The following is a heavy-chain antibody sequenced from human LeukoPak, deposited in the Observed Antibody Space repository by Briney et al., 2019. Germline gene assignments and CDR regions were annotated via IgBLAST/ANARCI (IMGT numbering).Heavy chain of an antibody. CDR2: ISGSGGST. CDR1: GFIFSSYA. D-gene: IGHD3-3*01. J-gene: IGHJ4*02. V-gene: IGHV3-23*01. Sequence: GGSLRLSCAASGFIFSSYAMSWVRQAPGKGLEWVSAISGSGGSTYYADSVKGRFTISRDNSKNTLYLQMNSLRAEDTAVYYCAKDVRFLEWLPHANFDYWGQGTLVTVSS. CDR3: AKDVRFLEWLPHANFDY.